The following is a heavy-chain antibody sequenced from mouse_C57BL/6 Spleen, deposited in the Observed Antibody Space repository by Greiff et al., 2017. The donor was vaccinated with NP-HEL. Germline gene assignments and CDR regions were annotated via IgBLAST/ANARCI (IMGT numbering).Heavy chain of an antibody. CDR2: ISSGSSTI. Sequence: EVMLVESGGGLVKPGGSLKLSCAASGFTFSDYGMHWVRQAPEKGLEWVAYISSGSSTIYYADTVKGRFTISRDNAKNTLFLQMTSLRSEDTAMYYCARSSSLAWFAYWGQGTLVTVSA. CDR3: ARSSSLAWFAY. D-gene: IGHD1-1*01. J-gene: IGHJ3*01. CDR1: GFTFSDYG. V-gene: IGHV5-17*01.